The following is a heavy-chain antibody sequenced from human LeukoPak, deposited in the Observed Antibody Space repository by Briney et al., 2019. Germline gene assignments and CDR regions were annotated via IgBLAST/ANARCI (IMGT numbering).Heavy chain of an antibody. V-gene: IGHV3-30*01. CDR2: ISYDASNK. CDR3: ARAENSVAQVDY. CDR1: GFTFSSYA. D-gene: IGHD6-19*01. Sequence: GSLRLSCAVSGFTFSSYAMHWVRQAPGKGLEWVAVISYDASNKYHADSVRGRFTISRDNSKNTLFLQMNSLRAEDTAVYYCARAENSVAQVDYWGQGTLVTVSS. J-gene: IGHJ4*02.